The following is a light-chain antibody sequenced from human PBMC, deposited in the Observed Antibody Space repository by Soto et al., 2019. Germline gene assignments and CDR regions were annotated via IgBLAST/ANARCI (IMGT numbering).Light chain of an antibody. Sequence: EFVLTQSPGPLSLSPGERATLSCRASQSVSSSYLAWYQQKPGQAPRLLIYGASSRATGIPDRFSGSGSGTDFTLTISRLEPEDFAVYYCQQYGSSPFSFSQETPLEIK. CDR2: GAS. V-gene: IGKV3-20*01. CDR3: QQYGSSPFS. J-gene: IGKJ5*01. CDR1: QSVSSSY.